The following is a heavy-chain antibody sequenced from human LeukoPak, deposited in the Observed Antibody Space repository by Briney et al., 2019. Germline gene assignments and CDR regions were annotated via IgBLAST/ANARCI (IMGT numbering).Heavy chain of an antibody. Sequence: SVKVSCKASGGTFSSYAISWVRQAPGQGLEWMGGIIPIFGTANYAQKFQGRVAITADESTSTAYMELSSLRSEDTAVYYCARARGGYRYYFDYWGQGTLVTVSS. D-gene: IGHD1-1*01. CDR2: IIPIFGTA. V-gene: IGHV1-69*13. J-gene: IGHJ4*02. CDR1: GGTFSSYA. CDR3: ARARGGYRYYFDY.